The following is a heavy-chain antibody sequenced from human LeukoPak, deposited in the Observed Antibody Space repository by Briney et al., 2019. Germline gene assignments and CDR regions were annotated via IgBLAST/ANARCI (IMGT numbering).Heavy chain of an antibody. V-gene: IGHV4-39*01. J-gene: IGHJ6*03. CDR1: GGSISSSSYY. CDR3: ARAYSGYDYYYYYYYMDV. CDR2: IYYSGST. Sequence: PSETLSLTCTVSGGSISSSSYYWGWIRQPPGKGLEWIGSIYYSGSTYYNPSLKSRVTISVDTSKNQFSLKLSSVTAADAAVYYCARAYSGYDYYYYYYYMDVWGKGTTVTVSS. D-gene: IGHD5-12*01.